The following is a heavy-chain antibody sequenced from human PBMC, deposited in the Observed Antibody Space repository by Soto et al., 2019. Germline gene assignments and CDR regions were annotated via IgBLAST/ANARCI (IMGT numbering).Heavy chain of an antibody. CDR1: GFTVSNNY. D-gene: IGHD3-10*01. V-gene: IGHV3-53*01. Sequence: EVQLVESGGGLIQPGGSLRLSCAVSGFTVSNNYMSWVRQAPGKGLEGVSVIYSGGYTAYGDSVKGRFTISRDNSKNTFYSQKNSPGARDPAVYFWATQPGGGGYWGQGTLVTVSS. J-gene: IGHJ4*02. CDR3: ATQPGGGGY. CDR2: IYSGGYT.